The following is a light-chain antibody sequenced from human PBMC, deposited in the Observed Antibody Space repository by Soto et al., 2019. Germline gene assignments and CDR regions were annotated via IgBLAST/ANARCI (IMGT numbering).Light chain of an antibody. CDR1: QSISAW. V-gene: IGKV1-5*01. CDR3: QQYNSYPIT. CDR2: DAS. J-gene: IGKJ5*01. Sequence: DIQMTQSPSTLSASVGDRVTITCRASQSISAWLAWYQQKPGNAPKLLIYDASSLESGVPSRFSGSGSGTKFTLTISSLQPDDFATYYCQQYNSYPITFGQGTRLEIK.